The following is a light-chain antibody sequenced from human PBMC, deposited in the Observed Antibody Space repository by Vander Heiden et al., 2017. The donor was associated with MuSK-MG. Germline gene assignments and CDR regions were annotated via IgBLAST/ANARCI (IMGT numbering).Light chain of an antibody. J-gene: IGLJ2*01. CDR2: DVS. Sequence: QSALTQPRSVSGSPGHSVTISCTGTSSDVGGYNYVSWYQQHPGKAPKLMIYDVSKRPSGVPDRFSGSKSGNTASLTISGLQAEDEAGYYCCSYAGNYTGVCGGGTKLTVL. CDR3: CSYAGNYTGV. CDR1: SSDVGGYNY. V-gene: IGLV2-11*01.